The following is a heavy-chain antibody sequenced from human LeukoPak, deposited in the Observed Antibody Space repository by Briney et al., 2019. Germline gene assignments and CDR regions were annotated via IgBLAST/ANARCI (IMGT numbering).Heavy chain of an antibody. D-gene: IGHD3-22*01. CDR2: ISSSNSTI. Sequence: WGSLRLSCAASGFTFSTYSVDWVRQAPGKGLEWISYISSSNSTIDFADSVKGRFTISRDNARNSVYLQMNSLRAEDTAVYYCARVHTSSYAADLWGQGTLVTVSS. CDR1: GFTFSTYS. CDR3: ARVHTSSYAADL. J-gene: IGHJ5*02. V-gene: IGHV3-48*04.